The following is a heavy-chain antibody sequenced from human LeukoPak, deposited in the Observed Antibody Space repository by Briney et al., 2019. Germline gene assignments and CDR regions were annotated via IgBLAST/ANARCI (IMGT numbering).Heavy chain of an antibody. Sequence: ASVNVSCKASGYTFTSYGISWVRQAPGQGLEWMGWISAYNGNTNYAQKLQGRVTMTTDTSTSTAYMELRSLRSDDTAVYYCARDPDSSGPQGIDYYYYGMDVWGQGTTVTVSS. D-gene: IGHD6-19*01. J-gene: IGHJ6*02. V-gene: IGHV1-18*01. CDR1: GYTFTSYG. CDR2: ISAYNGNT. CDR3: ARDPDSSGPQGIDYYYYGMDV.